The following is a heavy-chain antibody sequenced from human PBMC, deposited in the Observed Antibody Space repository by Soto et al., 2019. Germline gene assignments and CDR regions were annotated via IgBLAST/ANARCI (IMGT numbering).Heavy chain of an antibody. CDR2: FSPDNGNT. CDR1: GYTLTELS. J-gene: IGHJ5*02. Sequence: ASVKVSCKVSGYTLTELSMHWVRQAPGKGLEWMGGFSPDNGNTNYAQKFQGRVTMTTDTSTSTAYMELRSLRSDDTAVYYCARVEDGSGFDPWGQGTLVTVSS. D-gene: IGHD3-10*01. V-gene: IGHV1-24*01. CDR3: ARVEDGSGFDP.